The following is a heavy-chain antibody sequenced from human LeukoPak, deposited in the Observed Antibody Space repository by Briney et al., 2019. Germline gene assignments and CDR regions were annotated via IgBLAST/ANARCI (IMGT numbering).Heavy chain of an antibody. J-gene: IGHJ6*02. CDR2: IYYSGST. V-gene: IGHV4-31*03. CDR1: GGSISSGGYY. Sequence: PSQTLSLTCTVSGGSISSGGYYWRWIRQHPGKGLEGIGYIYYSGSTYYNPSLKSRVTISVDTSKNQFSLKLSSVTAADTAVYYCARGHSSGWPYYYYYGMDVWGQGTTVTVSS. CDR3: ARGHSSGWPYYYYYGMDV. D-gene: IGHD6-19*01.